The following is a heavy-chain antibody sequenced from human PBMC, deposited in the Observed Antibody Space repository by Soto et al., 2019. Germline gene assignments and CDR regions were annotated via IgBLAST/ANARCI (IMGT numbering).Heavy chain of an antibody. J-gene: IGHJ4*02. D-gene: IGHD3-22*01. Sequence: LRLSCAASGFTFSSYAMTWVRQAPGKGLEWVSTFTGSGSGGDTYYADSVKGRFTISRDNSKNTLYLQMNSLRVDDTAVYFCATDDSSDYYYRQDSFWGQGTLVTVSS. CDR2: FTGSGSGGDT. V-gene: IGHV3-23*01. CDR1: GFTFSSYA. CDR3: ATDDSSDYYYRQDSF.